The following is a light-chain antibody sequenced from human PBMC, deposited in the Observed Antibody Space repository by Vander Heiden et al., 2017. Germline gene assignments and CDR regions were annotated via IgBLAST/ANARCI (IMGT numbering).Light chain of an antibody. CDR3: QQYYNWPRT. V-gene: IGKV3-15*01. CDR2: GAS. J-gene: IGKJ1*01. CDR1: QSVSGN. Sequence: EIVMTQSPATLSVSPGERATLSSRASQSVSGNLAWYQQKPGQAPRLLIYGASTRATGIPARFSGSGSGTEYTLTISSLQSEDLAVYYCQQYYNWPRTFGQGTKVEIK.